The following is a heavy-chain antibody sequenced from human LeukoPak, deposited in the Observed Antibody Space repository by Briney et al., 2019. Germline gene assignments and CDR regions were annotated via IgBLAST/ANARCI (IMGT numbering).Heavy chain of an antibody. CDR1: GFTFSSYA. V-gene: IGHV3-30*14. J-gene: IGHJ4*02. CDR3: ARQYYYDSSGYRDY. D-gene: IGHD3-22*01. Sequence: GGSLRLSCAASGFTFSSYAMHWVRQAPGKGLEWVAVISYDGSNKYYADSVKGRFTISRDNSKNTLYLQMNSLRAEDTAVYYCARQYYYDSSGYRDYWGQGTLVTVSS. CDR2: ISYDGSNK.